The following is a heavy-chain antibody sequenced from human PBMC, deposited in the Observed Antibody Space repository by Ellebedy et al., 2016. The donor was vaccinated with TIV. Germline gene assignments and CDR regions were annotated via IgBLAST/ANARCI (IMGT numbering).Heavy chain of an antibody. V-gene: IGHV3-7*01. J-gene: IGHJ5*02. D-gene: IGHD4-17*01. CDR3: ARRGGDGDYAVQINSWCDR. Sequence: PGGSLRLSCVASGFSFRSDWMSWVRQAPGKGLEWVANIYQDGSNQYYVDSVKGRFTISRDTANKSLFLQMNSLRGEDTAGYYCARRGGDGDYAVQINSWCDRWGRGTLVTVSS. CDR1: GFSFRSDW. CDR2: IYQDGSNQ.